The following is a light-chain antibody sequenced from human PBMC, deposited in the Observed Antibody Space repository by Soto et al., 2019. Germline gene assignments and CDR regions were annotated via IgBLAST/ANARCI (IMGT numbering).Light chain of an antibody. CDR2: WAS. Sequence: DIVMTQSPDSLAVSLGETATINCKSSQSVLYSSSIRKYLAWYQQKAGQPPKLLIHWASTRDSGVPDRFSGSGSATDFTLTISDLQAEDVAVYYCQQYYTTPITFGQGTRLEIK. CDR3: QQYYTTPIT. J-gene: IGKJ5*01. V-gene: IGKV4-1*01. CDR1: QSVLYSSSIRKY.